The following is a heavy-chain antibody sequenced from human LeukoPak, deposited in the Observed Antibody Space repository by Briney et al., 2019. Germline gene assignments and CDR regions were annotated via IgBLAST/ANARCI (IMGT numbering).Heavy chain of an antibody. V-gene: IGHV4-59*01. CDR2: IFHSGNS. Sequence: SETLSLTCTVSGASITTYWWSWIRQPPGKGLEWIGYIFHSGNSNYNPSLKSRVIMSVDTTKNQFSLKLKSVTAADTAIYYCARNANYHGSSSNNWFDPWGQGTLVTVSS. CDR1: GASITTYW. CDR3: ARNANYHGSSSNNWFDP. D-gene: IGHD3-10*01. J-gene: IGHJ5*02.